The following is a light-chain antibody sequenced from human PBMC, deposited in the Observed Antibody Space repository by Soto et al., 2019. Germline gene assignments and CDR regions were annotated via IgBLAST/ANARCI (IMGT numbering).Light chain of an antibody. CDR1: SSNIGSNT. CDR3: AAWDDSLNGRYV. J-gene: IGLJ1*01. Sequence: VLTQPPSASGTPGQRVTISCSGSSSNIGSNTVNWYQQLPGTAPKLPIYSNNQRPSGVPDRFSGSKSGTSASLAISGLQSEDEADYYCAAWDDSLNGRYVFGTGTKVTVL. CDR2: SNN. V-gene: IGLV1-44*01.